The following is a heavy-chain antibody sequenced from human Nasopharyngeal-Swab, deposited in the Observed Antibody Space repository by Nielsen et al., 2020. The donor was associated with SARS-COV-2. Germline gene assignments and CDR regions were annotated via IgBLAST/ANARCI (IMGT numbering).Heavy chain of an antibody. CDR3: ASVLNPNPELRFLEWSTDTYYYGMDV. CDR2: IYYSGST. Sequence: SETLSLTCSVSGGSISSSNYYWGWIRQPPGKGLEWIGSIYYSGSTYYNPSLKSRVTISVDTSKNQFSLKLSSVTAADTAVYYCASVLNPNPELRFLEWSTDTYYYGMDVWGQGTTVTVSS. D-gene: IGHD3-3*01. J-gene: IGHJ6*02. V-gene: IGHV4-39*01. CDR1: GGSISSSNYY.